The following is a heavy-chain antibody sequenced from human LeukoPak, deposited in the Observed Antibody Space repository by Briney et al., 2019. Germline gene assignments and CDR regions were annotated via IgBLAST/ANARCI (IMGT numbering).Heavy chain of an antibody. V-gene: IGHV4-34*01. CDR2: INHSGST. Sequence: PSATLSLTCAVYGGSFSGYYWSWIRQPPGKGLEWIGEINHSGSTNYNPSLKSRVTISVDTSKNQFSLKLSSVTAADTAVYYCARVRLGKDIVVVPAARPRAFDIWGQGTMVTVSS. D-gene: IGHD2-2*01. CDR1: GGSFSGYY. CDR3: ARVRLGKDIVVVPAARPRAFDI. J-gene: IGHJ3*02.